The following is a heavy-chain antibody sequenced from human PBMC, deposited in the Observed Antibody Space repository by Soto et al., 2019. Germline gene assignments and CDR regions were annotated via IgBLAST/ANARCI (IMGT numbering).Heavy chain of an antibody. CDR1: GYTLTELS. Sequence: GASVKVSCKVSGYTLTELSMHWVRQAPGKGLEWMGGFDPEDGETIYAQKFQGRVTMTEDTSTDTAYMELSSLRSEDTAVYYCATDSLLGYSSGWPKYDYWGQGTLVTVS. CDR2: FDPEDGET. D-gene: IGHD6-19*01. V-gene: IGHV1-24*01. CDR3: ATDSLLGYSSGWPKYDY. J-gene: IGHJ4*02.